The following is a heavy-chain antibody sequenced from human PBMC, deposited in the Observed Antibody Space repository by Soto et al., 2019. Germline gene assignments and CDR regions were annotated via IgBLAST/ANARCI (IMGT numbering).Heavy chain of an antibody. V-gene: IGHV4-39*07. D-gene: IGHD4-17*01. Sequence: PSETLSLTCTVSGGSIRSTGSYWGWIRQPPGKGLEWIASIYYSGTTYYNPSLKSRVTISVDTSKNQFSLKLSSVTAADTAVYYCARRYGPGFDYWGQGTLVTVSS. CDR2: IYYSGTT. CDR1: GGSIRSTGSY. CDR3: ARRYGPGFDY. J-gene: IGHJ4*02.